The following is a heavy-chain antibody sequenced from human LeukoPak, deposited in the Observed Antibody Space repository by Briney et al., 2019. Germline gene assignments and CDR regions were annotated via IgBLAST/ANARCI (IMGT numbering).Heavy chain of an antibody. J-gene: IGHJ4*02. V-gene: IGHV3-30*04. CDR3: ARGERDSYGRFPYYFDY. Sequence: AGRSLRLSCAASGFTFSSYAMHWVRQAPGKGLEWVAVISYDGSNKYYADSVKGRFTISRDNSKNTLYLQMNSLRAEDTAVYYCARGERDSYGRFPYYFDYWGQGTLVTVSS. D-gene: IGHD5-18*01. CDR2: ISYDGSNK. CDR1: GFTFSSYA.